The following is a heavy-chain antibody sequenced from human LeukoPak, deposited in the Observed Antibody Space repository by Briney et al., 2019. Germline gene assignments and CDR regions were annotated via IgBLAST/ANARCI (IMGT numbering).Heavy chain of an antibody. Sequence: SSETLSLTCTVSDDSIKSYFWTWIRQSPGKGLEWIGYVFYSGSTSYNPFLRSRLTMSVDTSKSQFSLNLNSVTTADTAVYYCARGTRRHYDGSGYYYGVFDYWGQGILVTVSS. D-gene: IGHD3-22*01. CDR1: DDSIKSYF. V-gene: IGHV4-59*01. J-gene: IGHJ4*02. CDR3: ARGTRRHYDGSGYYYGVFDY. CDR2: VFYSGST.